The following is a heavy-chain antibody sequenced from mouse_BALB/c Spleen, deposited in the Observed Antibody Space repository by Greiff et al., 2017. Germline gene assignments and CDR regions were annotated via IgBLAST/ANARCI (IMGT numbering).Heavy chain of an antibody. V-gene: IGHV14-3*02. CDR3: ARRGRYDAWFAY. CDR2: IDPANGNT. J-gene: IGHJ3*01. CDR1: GFNIKDTY. Sequence: VQLKQSGAELVKPGASVKLSCTASGFNIKDTYMHWVKQRPEQGLEWIGRIDPANGNTKYDPKFQGKATITADTSSNTAYLQLSSLTSEDTAVYYWARRGRYDAWFAYWGQGTLVTVSA. D-gene: IGHD2-14*01.